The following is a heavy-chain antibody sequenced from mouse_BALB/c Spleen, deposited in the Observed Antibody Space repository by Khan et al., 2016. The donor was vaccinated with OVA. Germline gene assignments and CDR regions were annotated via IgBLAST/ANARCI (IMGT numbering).Heavy chain of an antibody. CDR1: GYAFTDFL. D-gene: IGHD1-1*02. CDR3: ARGGYGSWAY. CDR2: INPGGGDT. V-gene: IGHV1-54*01. J-gene: IGHJ3*01. Sequence: QVQLQQPGAELVRPGTSVKVSCKASGYAFTDFLIEWLQQRPGQGLEWIGLINPGGGDTNYNEKFKGKATLTANKSSSTAHLQLSSLTSDDSAVYFCARGGYGSWAYWGQGTLVTVSA.